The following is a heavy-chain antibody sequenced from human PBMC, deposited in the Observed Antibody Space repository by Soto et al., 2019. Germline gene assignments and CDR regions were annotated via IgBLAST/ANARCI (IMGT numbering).Heavy chain of an antibody. D-gene: IGHD2-2*01. V-gene: IGHV4-31*03. Sequence: PSETLSLTCTVSGGSNIRDGYYWSWIRQHPGKGLEWIVYISYSGSSYSNPSLKSRVTISADTSKNQFSLRLTSVTAADTAVYFCARATPAGSADFWGQGTLVTVSS. J-gene: IGHJ4*02. CDR2: ISYSGSS. CDR3: ARATPAGSADF. CDR1: GGSNIRDGYY.